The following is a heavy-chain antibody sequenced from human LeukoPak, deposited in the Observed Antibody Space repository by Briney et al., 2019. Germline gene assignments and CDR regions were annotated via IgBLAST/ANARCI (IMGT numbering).Heavy chain of an antibody. CDR1: GGSISSGDYY. V-gene: IGHV4-61*08. D-gene: IGHD3-22*01. CDR2: IYYSGST. J-gene: IGHJ3*02. Sequence: PSQTLSLTCTVSGGSISSGDYYWSWIRQPPGKGLEWIGYIYYSGSTNYNPSLKSRVTISVDTSKNQFSLKLSSVTAADTAVYYCARHGYYDSSGYLLNAFDIWGQGTMVTVSS. CDR3: ARHGYYDSSGYLLNAFDI.